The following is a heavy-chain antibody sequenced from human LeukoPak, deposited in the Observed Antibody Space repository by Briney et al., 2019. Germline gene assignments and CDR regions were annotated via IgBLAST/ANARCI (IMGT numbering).Heavy chain of an antibody. V-gene: IGHV4-59*01. D-gene: IGHD3-10*01. J-gene: IGHJ3*02. CDR3: ARDGGYGSGAFDI. CDR1: GGSISSYY. Sequence: SETLSLTCTVSGGSISSYYWSWIRQPPGKGLEWIGYIYYSGSTNYNPSLKSRVTISVDTSKNQFSLKLSSVIAADTAVYYCARDGGYGSGAFDIWGQGTMVTVSS. CDR2: IYYSGST.